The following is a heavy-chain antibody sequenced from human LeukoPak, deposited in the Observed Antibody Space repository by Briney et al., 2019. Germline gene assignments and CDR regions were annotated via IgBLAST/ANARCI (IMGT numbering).Heavy chain of an antibody. CDR2: INAGNGNT. CDR3: AREEAVADPCFDY. Sequence: ASVKVSCKASGYTFTSYAMHWLRQAPGQRLEWMGWINAGNGNTKYSQKFQGRVTITRDTSASTAYMELSSLRSEDTAVYYCAREEAVADPCFDYWGQGTLVTVSS. CDR1: GYTFTSYA. J-gene: IGHJ4*02. D-gene: IGHD6-19*01. V-gene: IGHV1-3*01.